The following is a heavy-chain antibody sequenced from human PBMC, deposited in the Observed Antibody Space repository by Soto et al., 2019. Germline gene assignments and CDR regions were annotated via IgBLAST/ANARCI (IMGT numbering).Heavy chain of an antibody. Sequence: TSETLSLTCTVSGGSISSGGYYWSWIRQHPGKGLEWIGYIYYSGSTYYNPSLKSRVTISVDTSKNQFSLKLSSVTAADTAVYYCARCLFSGSYFDPWGQGTLVTVSS. CDR2: IYYSGST. J-gene: IGHJ5*02. V-gene: IGHV4-31*03. CDR1: GGSISSGGYY. CDR3: ARCLFSGSYFDP. D-gene: IGHD3-10*01.